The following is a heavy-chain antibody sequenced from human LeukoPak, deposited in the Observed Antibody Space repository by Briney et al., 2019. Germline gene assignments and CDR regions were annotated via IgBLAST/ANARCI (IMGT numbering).Heavy chain of an antibody. V-gene: IGHV1-2*02. D-gene: IGHD5-18*01. CDR1: GYTFTALY. J-gene: IGHJ4*02. Sequence: ASVKVSCKASGYTFTALYMHWVRQAPGQGLEWMGWINPNNGDTFYPQKFQGRVTMTRDTSINTAYMVLSSLRSDDTAMEYCARENSYADYWGQGTLVTVSS. CDR2: INPNNGDT. CDR3: ARENSYADY.